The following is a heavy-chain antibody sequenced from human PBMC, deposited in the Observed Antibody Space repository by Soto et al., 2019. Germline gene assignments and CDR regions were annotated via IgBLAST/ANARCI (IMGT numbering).Heavy chain of an antibody. J-gene: IGHJ4*02. Sequence: PVGSLRLSCAASGFTFSSYAMSWVRQAPGKGLEWVSAISGSGGSTYYADSVKGRFTISRDNSKNTLYLQMNSLRAEDTAVYYCAKDLVGGYGCFDYWGQGTLVTVSS. D-gene: IGHD6-25*01. CDR2: ISGSGGST. V-gene: IGHV3-23*01. CDR1: GFTFSSYA. CDR3: AKDLVGGYGCFDY.